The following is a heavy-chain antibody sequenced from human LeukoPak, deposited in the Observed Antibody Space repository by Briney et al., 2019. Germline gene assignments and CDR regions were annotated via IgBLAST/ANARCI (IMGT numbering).Heavy chain of an antibody. CDR3: ARSVLLWFGDPTPTLDY. D-gene: IGHD3-10*01. V-gene: IGHV1-3*01. Sequence: GASVKVCCKVSGYTFTSYAMHWVRQAPGQRLEWMGWINAGNGNTKYSQKFQGRVTITRDTSASTAYMELSSLRSEDTAVYYCARSVLLWFGDPTPTLDYWGQGTLVTVSS. J-gene: IGHJ4*02. CDR1: GYTFTSYA. CDR2: INAGNGNT.